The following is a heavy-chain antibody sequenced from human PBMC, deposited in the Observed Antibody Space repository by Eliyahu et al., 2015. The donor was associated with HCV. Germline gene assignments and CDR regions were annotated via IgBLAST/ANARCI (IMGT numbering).Heavy chain of an antibody. CDR3: ARQGGGGVLMVYTTYYYYGMDV. Sequence: EVQLVQSGAEVKKPGESLKISCKGSGYSFTSYXIGWVRQMPGKGLEWMGIIYPGDSDTRYSPSFXGQVTISADKSISTAYLQWSSLKASDTAMYYCARQGGGGVLMVYTTYYYYGMDVWGQGTTVTVSS. D-gene: IGHD2-8*01. CDR2: IYPGDSDT. CDR1: GYSFTSYX. V-gene: IGHV5-51*01. J-gene: IGHJ6*02.